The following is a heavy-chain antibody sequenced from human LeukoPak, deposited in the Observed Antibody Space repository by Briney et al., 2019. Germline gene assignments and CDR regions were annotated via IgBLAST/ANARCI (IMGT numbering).Heavy chain of an antibody. J-gene: IGHJ4*02. V-gene: IGHV3-7*05. Sequence: GGSLKLSCEGSGFRFTTSWMSWVRPAPGKGLEWVADIKQDGSEKYYSESVKGRFTISRDTTKNSLYLQMNSLRAQDTAVYFCARGSSSGRSLFDYWGQGTLVTVSS. D-gene: IGHD6-25*01. CDR2: IKQDGSEK. CDR3: ARGSSSGRSLFDY. CDR1: GFRFTTSW.